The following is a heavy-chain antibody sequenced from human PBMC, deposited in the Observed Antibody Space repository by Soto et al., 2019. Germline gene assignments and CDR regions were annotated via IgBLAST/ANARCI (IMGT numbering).Heavy chain of an antibody. CDR3: ARGGVPMVRGAITKHYYYYYGMDV. CDR2: INHSGST. D-gene: IGHD3-10*01. J-gene: IGHJ6*02. CDR1: GGSFSGYY. Sequence: SETLSLTCAVYGGSFSGYYWSWIRQPPGKGLEWIGEINHSGSTNYNPSLKSRGTISVDTSKNQFSLKLSSVTAADTAVYYCARGGVPMVRGAITKHYYYYYGMDVWGQGTTVTVSS. V-gene: IGHV4-34*01.